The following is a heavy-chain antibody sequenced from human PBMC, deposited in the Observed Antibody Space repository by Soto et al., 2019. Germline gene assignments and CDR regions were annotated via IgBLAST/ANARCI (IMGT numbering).Heavy chain of an antibody. CDR3: AKDHIRDFWSGYPPFMDV. V-gene: IGHV3-23*01. D-gene: IGHD3-3*01. CDR2: ISGSGGST. Sequence: EVQLLESGGGLVQPGGSLRLSCAASGFTFSSYAMSWVRQAPGKGLEWVSAISGSGGSTYYADSVKGRFTISRDNSKNTLYLQMNSLRAEDTAVYYCAKDHIRDFWSGYPPFMDVWGQGTTVTVSS. J-gene: IGHJ6*02. CDR1: GFTFSSYA.